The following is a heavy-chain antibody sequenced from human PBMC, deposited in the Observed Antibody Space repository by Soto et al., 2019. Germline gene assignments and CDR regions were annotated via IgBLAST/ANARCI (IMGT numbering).Heavy chain of an antibody. CDR2: INHSGST. CDR3: ARGPPAGSEDSGDY. D-gene: IGHD3-10*01. CDR1: GGSFSGYY. Sequence: SETLSLTCAVYGGSFSGYYWSWIRQPPGKGLEWIGEINHSGSTNYNPSLKSRVTISVDTSKNQSSLKLSSVTAADTAVYYCARGPPAGSEDSGDYWGQGTLVTVSS. V-gene: IGHV4-34*01. J-gene: IGHJ4*02.